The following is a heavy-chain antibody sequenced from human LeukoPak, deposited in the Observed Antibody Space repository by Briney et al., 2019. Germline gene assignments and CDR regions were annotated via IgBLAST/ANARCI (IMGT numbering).Heavy chain of an antibody. CDR2: IYSGGST. Sequence: GGSLRLSCAASGFTVSSNYMSWVRQAPGKGLEWVSVIYSGGSTYYADSVKGRFTISRDNSKNSLYLQVNSLRAEDTAVYYCAKVGDYSSSWYGLRYFDYWGQGTLVTVSS. CDR1: GFTVSSNY. J-gene: IGHJ4*02. CDR3: AKVGDYSSSWYGLRYFDY. V-gene: IGHV3-53*01. D-gene: IGHD6-13*01.